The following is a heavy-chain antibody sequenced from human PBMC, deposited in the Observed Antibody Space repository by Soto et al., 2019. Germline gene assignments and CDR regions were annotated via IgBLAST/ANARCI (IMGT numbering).Heavy chain of an antibody. CDR1: GGSISSYY. J-gene: IGHJ4*02. D-gene: IGHD3-16*01. Sequence: QVQLQASGPGLVKPSETLSLTCTASGGSISSYYWSWIRQPPGKGLEWIGYIYYSGSTNYSPSIKRRNTKSVDTPKIKFSLKLSSVTSADTAVYYCARNYGRNFDFWGQGTLVTVSS. V-gene: IGHV4-59*01. CDR3: ARNYGRNFDF. CDR2: IYYSGST.